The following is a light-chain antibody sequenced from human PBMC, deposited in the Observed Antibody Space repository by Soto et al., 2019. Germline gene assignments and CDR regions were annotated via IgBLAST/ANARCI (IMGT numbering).Light chain of an antibody. J-gene: IGKJ1*01. V-gene: IGKV3-20*01. CDR3: QQYGSSPRT. Sequence: EIVLTQSPGTLSLSPGERATLSCMASQSVSSNFLAWYQQKPGQAPRLLIYGASNRATGIPDRFSGSGSGTDFTLTISRLEPEDFAVYYCQQYGSSPRTFGQGTKVDI. CDR2: GAS. CDR1: QSVSSNF.